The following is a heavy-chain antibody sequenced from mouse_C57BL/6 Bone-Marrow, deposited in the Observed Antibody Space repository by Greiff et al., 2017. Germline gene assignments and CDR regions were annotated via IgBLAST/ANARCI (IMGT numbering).Heavy chain of an antibody. CDR3: ARPYYSNYWYFDV. D-gene: IGHD2-5*01. CDR1: GYTFTSYW. CDR2: IHPGSGST. Sequence: VQLQQPGAELVKPGASVKMSCKASGYTFTSYWITWVKQRPGQGLEWIGDIHPGSGSTNYNEKFKSKATLTVDTSSSTAYMQLSSLTSEDSAVYCCARPYYSNYWYFDVWGTGTTVTVSS. V-gene: IGHV1-55*01. J-gene: IGHJ1*03.